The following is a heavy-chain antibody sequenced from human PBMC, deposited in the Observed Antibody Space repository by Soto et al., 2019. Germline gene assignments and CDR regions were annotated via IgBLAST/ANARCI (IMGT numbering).Heavy chain of an antibody. V-gene: IGHV3-30*18. D-gene: IGHD4-17*01. CDR1: GFTFSSYG. CDR3: VKILQLGDYAHYYYGMDV. J-gene: IGHJ6*02. Sequence: QVQLVESGGGVVQPGRSLRLSCAASGFTFSSYGMHWVRQAPGKGLEWAAVISYDGSNKYYADSVKGRFTISRDNSKNTLYLQMNSLRAEDTAVYYCVKILQLGDYAHYYYGMDVWGQGTTVTVSS. CDR2: ISYDGSNK.